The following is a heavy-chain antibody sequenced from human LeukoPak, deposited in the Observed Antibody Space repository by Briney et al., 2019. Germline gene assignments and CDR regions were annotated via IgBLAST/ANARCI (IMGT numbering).Heavy chain of an antibody. V-gene: IGHV4-4*02. D-gene: IGHD3-22*01. J-gene: IGHJ4*02. CDR2: IYHSGTT. Sequence: PSGTLSLTCAVSGGSISSDYWWSWVRQPPGKGLEWIGEIYHSGTTNYNPSLKSRVTMSVDKSKNQFSLNLKSVTAADTAVYYCARGGYYDSSGYYPYYFDYWGQGTLVTVSS. CDR3: ARGGYYDSSGYYPYYFDY. CDR1: GGSISSDYW.